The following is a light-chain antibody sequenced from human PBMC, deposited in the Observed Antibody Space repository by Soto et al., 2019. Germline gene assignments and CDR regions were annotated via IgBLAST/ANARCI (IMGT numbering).Light chain of an antibody. Sequence: LSCRASQHIISKLAWYQQKPGQAPRILIFFASTMVTGIRARFSGSGSGAESTLTISSLQSEDFGVSYCQQYYSWPRGTFGQGTKVDIK. CDR3: QQYYSWPRGT. J-gene: IGKJ1*01. V-gene: IGKV3-15*01. CDR2: FAS. CDR1: QHIISK.